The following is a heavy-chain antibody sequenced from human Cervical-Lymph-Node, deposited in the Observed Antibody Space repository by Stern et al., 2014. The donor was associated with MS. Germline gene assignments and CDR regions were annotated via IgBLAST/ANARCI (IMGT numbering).Heavy chain of an antibody. CDR2: LSFDGSNK. J-gene: IGHJ4*02. V-gene: IGHV3-30*18. CDR3: AKVPNSSGYYRHFDY. Sequence: VQLLGSGGGVVQPGRSLRLSCAASGFTFSSYGMHWVRQAPGKGLEWVAVLSFDGSNKYYADSVKGRFTISRDNSKNTLYLQMNSLRAEDTAVYYCAKVPNSSGYYRHFDYWGQGTLVTVSA. CDR1: GFTFSSYG. D-gene: IGHD3-22*01.